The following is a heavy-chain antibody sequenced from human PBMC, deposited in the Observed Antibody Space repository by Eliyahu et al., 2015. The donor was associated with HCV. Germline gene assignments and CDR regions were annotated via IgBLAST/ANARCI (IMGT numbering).Heavy chain of an antibody. CDR2: INPSGGST. CDR1: GYTFTXXX. Sequence: QVQLVQSGAEVKKPGASVKVSCXASGYTFTXXXMXWVRQAPGQGLEWMGIINPSGGSTSYAQKFQGRVTMTRDTSTSTVYMELSSLRSEDTAVYYCAREEYYDSSGYYSGNGFDPWGQGTLVTVSS. D-gene: IGHD3-22*01. J-gene: IGHJ5*02. V-gene: IGHV1-46*01. CDR3: AREEYYDSSGYYSGNGFDP.